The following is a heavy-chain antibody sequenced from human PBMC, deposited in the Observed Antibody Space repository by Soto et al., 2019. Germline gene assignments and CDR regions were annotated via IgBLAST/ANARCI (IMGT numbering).Heavy chain of an antibody. CDR2: IYTGGSN. D-gene: IGHD2-15*01. CDR1: GDSVSSVGFH. J-gene: IGHJ4*02. CDR3: ARAAVCLDTISYFDY. V-gene: IGHV4-30-4*01. Sequence: SETLSLTCTVSGDSVSSVGFHWAWLRRPTGTGLEGTGNIYTGGSNYYRPSLESRMHMSLDATRNHYSLRLKSVTAADTAVYFCARAAVCLDTISYFDYWGQGKLVTVSS.